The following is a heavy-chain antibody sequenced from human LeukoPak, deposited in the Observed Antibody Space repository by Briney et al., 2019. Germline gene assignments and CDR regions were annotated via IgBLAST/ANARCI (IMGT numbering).Heavy chain of an antibody. CDR2: INPNSGGT. CDR1: GYTFTGYY. Sequence: ASVKASCKASGYTFTGYYMHWVRQAPGQGPEWMGWINPNSGGTNYAQKFQGRVTMTRDTSISTAYMELSRLRSDDTAVYYCARAPSHCSGGSCYSGYYWGQGTLVTVSS. CDR3: ARAPSHCSGGSCYSGYY. V-gene: IGHV1-2*02. J-gene: IGHJ4*02. D-gene: IGHD2-15*01.